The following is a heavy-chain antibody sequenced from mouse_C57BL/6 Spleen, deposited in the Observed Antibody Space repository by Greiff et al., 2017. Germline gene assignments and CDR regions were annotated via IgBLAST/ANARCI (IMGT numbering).Heavy chain of an antibody. D-gene: IGHD1-1*01. J-gene: IGHJ1*03. V-gene: IGHV1-80*01. Sequence: QVQLQQSGAELVKPGASVKISCKASGYAFSSYWMNWVKQRPGKGLEWIGQIYPGDGDTNYNGKFKGKATLTADKSSTTAYMQLSSLTSEDSAVYFCAREDYYGSSYWYFDVGGTGTTVTVSS. CDR1: GYAFSSYW. CDR3: AREDYYGSSYWYFDV. CDR2: IYPGDGDT.